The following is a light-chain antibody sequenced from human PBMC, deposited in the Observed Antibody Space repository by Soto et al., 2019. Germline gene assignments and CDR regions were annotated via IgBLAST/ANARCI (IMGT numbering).Light chain of an antibody. V-gene: IGKV3-15*01. CDR3: QQYNNWPIN. Sequence: IVLTQSPATLSLSPVERATLSCRASQSVSGDLAWYHHKPGQAPRLLIYDASTRALDTPARFAGSGSGTEFTLTISSLQSEDFAVYFCQQYNNWPINFGQGTRLEIK. CDR1: QSVSGD. J-gene: IGKJ5*01. CDR2: DAS.